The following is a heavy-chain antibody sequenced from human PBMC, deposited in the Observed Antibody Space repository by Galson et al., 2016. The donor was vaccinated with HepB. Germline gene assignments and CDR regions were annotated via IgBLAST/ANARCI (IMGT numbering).Heavy chain of an antibody. D-gene: IGHD5-18*01. Sequence: SLRVSCAASGFTFSTSAVHWVRQAPGKGLEWVGVISSDGSNQFYADAVTGRFTIARDNSKDTLYQQMNSLRADDTAVYYCAKDGGYTYALGYWGRGTLVTVSS. CDR2: ISSDGSNQ. CDR1: GFTFSTSA. J-gene: IGHJ4*02. V-gene: IGHV3-30-3*02. CDR3: AKDGGYTYALGY.